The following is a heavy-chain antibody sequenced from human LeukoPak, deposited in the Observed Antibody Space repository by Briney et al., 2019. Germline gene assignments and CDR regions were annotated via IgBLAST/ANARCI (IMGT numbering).Heavy chain of an antibody. D-gene: IGHD6-19*01. J-gene: IGHJ4*02. Sequence: GGSLRLSCAASGFTFDDYAMHWVRQAPGKGLEWASGISWNSGSIGYADSVKGRFTISRDNAKNSLYLQMNSLRAEDMALYYCAKDGSIAVAGKYFDYWGQGTLVTVSS. CDR3: AKDGSIAVAGKYFDY. V-gene: IGHV3-9*03. CDR2: ISWNSGSI. CDR1: GFTFDDYA.